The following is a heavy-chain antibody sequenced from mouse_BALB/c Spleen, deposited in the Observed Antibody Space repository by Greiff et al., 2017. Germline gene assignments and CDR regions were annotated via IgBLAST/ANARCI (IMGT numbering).Heavy chain of an antibody. CDR3: ARDYYRYDVGYAMDY. J-gene: IGHJ4*01. D-gene: IGHD2-14*01. CDR2: ISDGGSYT. Sequence: EVKLMESGGGLVKPRGSLKLSCAASGFTFSDYYMYWVRQTPEKRLEWVATISDGGSYTYYPDSVKGRFTISRDNAKNNLYLQMSSLKSEDTAMYYCARDYYRYDVGYAMDYWGQGTSVTVSS. CDR1: GFTFSDYY. V-gene: IGHV5-4*02.